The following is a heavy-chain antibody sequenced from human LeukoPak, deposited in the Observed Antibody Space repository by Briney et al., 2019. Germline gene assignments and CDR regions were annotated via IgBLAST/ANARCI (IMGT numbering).Heavy chain of an antibody. CDR2: FDPEDGER. CDR1: RHTLTELS. J-gene: IGHJ4*02. Sequence: ASPKVSCKLSRHTLTELSMRWGPQAPGKGLEWRGGFDPEDGERIYAQKFQGRVTMTEDTSTDTAYMQLSGLRSEDTAVYYCARGLPLFLEWLQTFFDYWGQGTLVTVSS. CDR3: ARGLPLFLEWLQTFFDY. D-gene: IGHD5-12*01. V-gene: IGHV1-24*01.